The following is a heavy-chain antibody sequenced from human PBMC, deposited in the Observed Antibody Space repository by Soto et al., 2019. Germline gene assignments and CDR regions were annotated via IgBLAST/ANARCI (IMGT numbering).Heavy chain of an antibody. CDR1: GFTFSSYA. CDR2: ISYDGSNK. Sequence: QVQLVESGGGVVQPGRSLRLSCAASGFTFSSYAMHWVRQAPGKGLEWVAVISYDGSNKYYADSVKGRFTISRDNSKNTLYLQMNSLRAEDTAVYYWADWFDPWGRGALVTVSS. CDR3: ADWFDP. V-gene: IGHV3-30-3*01. J-gene: IGHJ5*02.